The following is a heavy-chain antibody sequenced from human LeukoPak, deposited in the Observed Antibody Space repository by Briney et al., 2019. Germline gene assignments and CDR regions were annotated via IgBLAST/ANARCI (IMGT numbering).Heavy chain of an antibody. J-gene: IGHJ4*02. V-gene: IGHV3-23*01. D-gene: IGHD5-18*01. Sequence: GGSLRLSCAASGFTFSSYAMSWVRQAPGKGLEWVSAISDSGGSTYYADSVKGRFTISRDSSKNTLYLQMNTLRAEDTAVYYCAKTGYESYYFDCWGQGTLVTVSS. CDR2: ISDSGGST. CDR1: GFTFSSYA. CDR3: AKTGYESYYFDC.